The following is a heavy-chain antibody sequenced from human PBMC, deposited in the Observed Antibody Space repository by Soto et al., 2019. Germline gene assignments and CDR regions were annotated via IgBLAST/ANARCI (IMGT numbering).Heavy chain of an antibody. V-gene: IGHV1-69*06. D-gene: IGHD1-1*01. CDR1: GGTFSSYA. Sequence: SVKVSCKASGGTFSSYAISWVRQAPGQGLEWMGGIIPIFGTANYAQKFQGRVTITADKSTSTAYMELSSLRSEDTAVYYCASGGTTGTPYLDYWGQGTLVTVSS. CDR3: ASGGTTGTPYLDY. CDR2: IIPIFGTA. J-gene: IGHJ4*02.